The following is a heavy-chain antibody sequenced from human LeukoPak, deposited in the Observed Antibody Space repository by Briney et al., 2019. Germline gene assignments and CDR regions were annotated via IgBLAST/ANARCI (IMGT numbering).Heavy chain of an antibody. CDR3: ARGYSSSWYVISFDY. V-gene: IGHV1-2*02. J-gene: IGHJ4*02. D-gene: IGHD6-13*01. CDR2: INPNSGGT. CDR1: GYTFTGYY. Sequence: ASVKVSCKASGYTFTGYYMHWVRQAPGQGLEWMGWINPNSGGTNYAQKLQGRVTMTTDTSTSTAYMELRSLRSDDTVVYYCARGYSSSWYVISFDYWGQGTLVTVSS.